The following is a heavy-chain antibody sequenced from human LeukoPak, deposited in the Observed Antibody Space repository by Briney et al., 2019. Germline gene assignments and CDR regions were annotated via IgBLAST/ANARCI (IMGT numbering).Heavy chain of an antibody. J-gene: IGHJ6*02. V-gene: IGHV1-69*13. Sequence: GASVKVSCKASGGTFSSYAISWVRQAPGQGLEWMGGIIPIFGTANYAQKFQGRVTITADESTSTACMELSSLRSEDTAVYYCAHPAWSRTYYYGMDVWGQGTTVTVSS. CDR3: AHPAWSRTYYYGMDV. CDR2: IIPIFGTA. D-gene: IGHD1-7*01. CDR1: GGTFSSYA.